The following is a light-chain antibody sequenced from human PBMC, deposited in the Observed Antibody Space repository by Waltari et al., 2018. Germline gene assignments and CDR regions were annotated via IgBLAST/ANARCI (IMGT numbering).Light chain of an antibody. Sequence: EIVLTQSPGTLSLSVGERATVSCRASESVSRPLAWYQQKPGQAPRLLIYGASTRVTGIPDRFSGSGSGTDFSLTISRLEPDDFAVYYCQHYLRLPVTFGQGTTVEI. CDR1: ESVSRP. J-gene: IGKJ1*01. V-gene: IGKV3-20*01. CDR3: QHYLRLPVT. CDR2: GAS.